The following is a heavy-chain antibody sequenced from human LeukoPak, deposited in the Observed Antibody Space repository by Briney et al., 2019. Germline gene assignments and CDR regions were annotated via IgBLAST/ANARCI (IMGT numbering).Heavy chain of an antibody. J-gene: IGHJ4*02. CDR3: ARGGLSPLLRYFDWHPYYFDY. D-gene: IGHD3-9*01. Sequence: SETLSLTCAVYGGSFSGYYWSWIRQPPGKGLEWIGEINHSGSTNYNPSLKSRVTISVDTSKNQFSLKLSSVTAADTAVYYCARGGLSPLLRYFDWHPYYFDYWGQGTLVTVSS. CDR2: INHSGST. CDR1: GGSFSGYY. V-gene: IGHV4-34*01.